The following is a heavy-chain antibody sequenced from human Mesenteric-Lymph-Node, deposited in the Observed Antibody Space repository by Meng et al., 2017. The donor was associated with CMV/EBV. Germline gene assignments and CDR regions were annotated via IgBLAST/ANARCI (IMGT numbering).Heavy chain of an antibody. V-gene: IGHV4-61*03. CDR3: AAVGQEAFDF. CDR1: DDSISSTSYY. Sequence: SETLSLTCTVSDDSISSTSYYWAWIRQPPGKGLEWIGYISYSGSTKYNPSLKSRVTISVDTSKNHHFALKLTSVTAADTAVYFCAAVGQEAFDFWGQGTMVTVSS. D-gene: IGHD2-2*01. CDR2: ISYSGST. J-gene: IGHJ3*01.